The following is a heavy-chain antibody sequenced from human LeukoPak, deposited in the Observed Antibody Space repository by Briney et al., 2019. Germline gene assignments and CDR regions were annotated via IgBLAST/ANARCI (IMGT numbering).Heavy chain of an antibody. Sequence: PSETLSLTCTVSGGSISSSYYYWGWIRQPPGTGLEWIGSIYDSGSTYYNPSLKSRVTISVDTSKNQFSLKLNSVTAADTAVYYCARRLQYYYYGMDVWGQGTTVTVSS. V-gene: IGHV4-39*01. CDR3: ARRLQYYYYGMDV. CDR2: IYDSGST. CDR1: GGSISSSYYY. J-gene: IGHJ6*02.